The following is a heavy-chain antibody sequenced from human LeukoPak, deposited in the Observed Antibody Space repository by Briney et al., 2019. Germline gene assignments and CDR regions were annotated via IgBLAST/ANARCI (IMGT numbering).Heavy chain of an antibody. Sequence: GGSLRLSCVGSGFTFYDYAMHWVRQAPGKGLEWVSGINWSGNTVVYADSVKGRFTISRDNARNSLYLQMSGLTPEDTALYYCTKGIEATIPYCFDSWGQGTLVTVSS. CDR2: INWSGNTV. D-gene: IGHD5-24*01. CDR1: GFTFYDYA. CDR3: TKGIEATIPYCFDS. J-gene: IGHJ4*02. V-gene: IGHV3-9*01.